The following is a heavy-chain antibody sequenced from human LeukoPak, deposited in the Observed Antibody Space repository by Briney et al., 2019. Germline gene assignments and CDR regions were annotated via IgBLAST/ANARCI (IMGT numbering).Heavy chain of an antibody. CDR3: ARTDAFDI. J-gene: IGHJ3*02. CDR1: GFTFSSYE. CDR2: ISSSGSTI. Sequence: GGSLRLSCAASGFTFSSYEMNWVRQAPGKGLEWVSYISSSGSTIYYADSVKGRFTISRDNTKNSLYLQTNSLRAEDTAIYYCARTDAFDIWGQGTMVTVSS. V-gene: IGHV3-48*03.